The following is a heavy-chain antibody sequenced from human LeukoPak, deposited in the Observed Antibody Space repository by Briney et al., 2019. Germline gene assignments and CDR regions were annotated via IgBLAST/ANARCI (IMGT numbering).Heavy chain of an antibody. D-gene: IGHD6-19*01. CDR3: TRGSSGRRDN. V-gene: IGHV1-8*01. CDR1: GHTLTSCD. CDR2: MNPNSGNT. J-gene: IGHJ4*02. Sequence: ASVKVSCKASGHTLTSCDTNWVPQATGQGLEWMGWMNPNSGNTGYGQSFQGRITMTRDISIGTAYMELSNLTSEDTAIYYCTRGSSGRRDNWGQGTLVTVSA.